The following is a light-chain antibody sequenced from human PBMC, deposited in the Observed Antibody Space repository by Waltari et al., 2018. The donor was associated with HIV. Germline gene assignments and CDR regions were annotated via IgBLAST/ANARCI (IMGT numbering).Light chain of an antibody. Sequence: EIVMTQSPATLSVFPGERATLSCRASQSVSSNLAWYQQKPGQAPRPLIYGASTRATGIPARFSGSGPGTEFTLTISGLQSEDFAVYYCQHYNHGPPLTFGGGTKVEIK. J-gene: IGKJ4*01. CDR1: QSVSSN. CDR3: QHYNHGPPLT. CDR2: GAS. V-gene: IGKV3-15*01.